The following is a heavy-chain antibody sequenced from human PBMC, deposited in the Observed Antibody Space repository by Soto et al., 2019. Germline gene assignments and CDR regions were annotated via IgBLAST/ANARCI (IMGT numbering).Heavy chain of an antibody. CDR1: GFTFSSYA. CDR3: ATISVASNTES. V-gene: IGHV3-23*01. J-gene: IGHJ5*02. Sequence: GGSLRLSCAASGFTFSSYAMSWGRQAPGKGLDWVSSTSSNGAATYYGDSVRGRFTFSRDNSKNMLYLQMNGLTAGDTAVYYCATISVASNTESWGQGTQVTVSS. D-gene: IGHD5-12*01. CDR2: TSSNGAAT.